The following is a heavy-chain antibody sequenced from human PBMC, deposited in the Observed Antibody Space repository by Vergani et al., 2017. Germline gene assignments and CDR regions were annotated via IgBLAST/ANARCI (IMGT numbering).Heavy chain of an antibody. V-gene: IGHV1-8*01. CDR1: GYTLTELS. CDR3: ARKITYYYYYMDV. CDR2: MNPNSGNT. J-gene: IGHJ6*03. Sequence: QVQLVQSGAEVKKPGASVKVSCKVSGYTLTELSMHWVRQAPGKGLEWMGWMNPNSGNTGYAQKFQGRVTMTRNTSISTAYMELSSLRSEDTAVYYCARKITYYYYYMDVWGKGTTVTVSS.